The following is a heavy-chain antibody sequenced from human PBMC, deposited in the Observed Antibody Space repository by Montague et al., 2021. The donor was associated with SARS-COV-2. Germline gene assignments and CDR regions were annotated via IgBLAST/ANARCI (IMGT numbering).Heavy chain of an antibody. D-gene: IGHD1-26*01. CDR2: IYHTGGT. CDR1: GDSLPLDNW. V-gene: IGHV4-4*02. J-gene: IGHJ4*02. CDR3: ARKGSGRSDLAY. Sequence: SETLSLTCVVSGDSLPLDNWWTWVRLPPGKGLEWVGEIYHTGGTKYKPSLKSRVSMSVDKSWNLFSLRLTSVTAADTAIYYCARKGSGRSDLAYWGQGTLVTVSS.